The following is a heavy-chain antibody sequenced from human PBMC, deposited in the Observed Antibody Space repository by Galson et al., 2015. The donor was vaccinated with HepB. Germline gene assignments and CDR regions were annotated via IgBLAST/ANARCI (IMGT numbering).Heavy chain of an antibody. CDR3: ARGGSNSWFFDY. J-gene: IGHJ4*02. D-gene: IGHD6-13*01. CDR2: IYHSGNT. CDR1: GASINNYNW. V-gene: IGHV4-4*02. Sequence: SETLSLTCAVSGASINNYNWWSWVRQPPGKGLEWIGEIYHSGNTNYNPSLKSRVTISVDKSQNQFSLNLTSVTAADTAVYYCARGGSNSWFFDYWGQGTLVTVSS.